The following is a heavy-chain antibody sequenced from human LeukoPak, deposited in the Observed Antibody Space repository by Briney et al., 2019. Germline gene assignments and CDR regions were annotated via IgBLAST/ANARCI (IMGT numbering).Heavy chain of an antibody. V-gene: IGHV4-4*07. CDR1: GGSISSYY. D-gene: IGHD3-10*01. Sequence: PSETLSLTCTVSGGSISSYYWTWIRQPAGKGLEWIGRIYTSGSTNYNPSLRSRVTMSVDTSKNQFSLKLSSVTAADTAVYYCARVRYYGSGSSLPGYFDNWGQGTLVTVSS. CDR2: IYTSGST. CDR3: ARVRYYGSGSSLPGYFDN. J-gene: IGHJ4*02.